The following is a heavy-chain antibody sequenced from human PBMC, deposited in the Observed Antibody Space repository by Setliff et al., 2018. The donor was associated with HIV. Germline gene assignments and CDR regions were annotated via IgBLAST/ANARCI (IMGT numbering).Heavy chain of an antibody. CDR1: GGSFSGYY. D-gene: IGHD2-21*02. CDR3: ARDVGLCGVDCWPYFYFDL. V-gene: IGHV4-34*01. CDR2: INHSGST. J-gene: IGHJ2*01. Sequence: LSLTCAVYGGSFSGYYWSWIRQPPGKGLEWIGEINHSGSTNYNPSLKSRVTISVDTSRDQFSLQLTSVTAADTAVYYCARDVGLCGVDCWPYFYFDLWGRGNLVTVSS.